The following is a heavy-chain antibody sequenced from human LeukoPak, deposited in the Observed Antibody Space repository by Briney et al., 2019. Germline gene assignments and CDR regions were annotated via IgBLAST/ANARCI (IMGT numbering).Heavy chain of an antibody. Sequence: SQTLSLTCTVSGGSISSGSYYWSWIRQPAGTGLEWIGRIYTSGSTNYKPSLKSRVTVSIDTSKNQFSLRLRSVTAADTAVYYCARASYDTSGEYDYWGQGTLVTVSS. CDR3: ARASYDTSGEYDY. V-gene: IGHV4-61*02. CDR1: GGSISSGSYY. J-gene: IGHJ4*02. CDR2: IYTSGST. D-gene: IGHD3-22*01.